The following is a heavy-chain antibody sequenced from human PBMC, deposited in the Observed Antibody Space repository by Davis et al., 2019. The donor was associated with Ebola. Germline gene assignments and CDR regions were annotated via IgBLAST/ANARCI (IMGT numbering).Heavy chain of an antibody. Sequence: PGGSLRLSCAASSLTLSDVWMNWVRQAPGKGLEWVAVVSHSERERFYADSVKGRFTISRDNSENTLYLQMNSLTADDTSVYYCARAGFDEVLDYWGQGTPVTVSS. J-gene: IGHJ4*02. CDR2: VSHSERER. CDR3: ARAGFDEVLDY. V-gene: IGHV3-30*03. CDR1: SLTLSDVW. D-gene: IGHD3-3*01.